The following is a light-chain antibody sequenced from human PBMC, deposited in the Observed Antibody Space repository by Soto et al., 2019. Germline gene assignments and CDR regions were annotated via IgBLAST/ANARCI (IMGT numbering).Light chain of an antibody. CDR3: QQTYTAPGT. CDR2: AAS. CDR1: QTIKTD. V-gene: IGKV1-39*01. J-gene: IGKJ1*01. Sequence: DIQMTQSPSPLSASVGDSVTITCRASQTIKTDLNWYRHKPGKAPELLIYAASRLQSGVASRFSGSGSGKYFILTISSLQPDDLATYYCQQTYTAPGTFGQGTKVEI.